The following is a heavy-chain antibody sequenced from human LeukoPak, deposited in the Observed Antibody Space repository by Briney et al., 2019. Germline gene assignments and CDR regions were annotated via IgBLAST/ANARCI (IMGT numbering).Heavy chain of an antibody. CDR2: INPSGGST. D-gene: IGHD3-22*01. CDR3: ARRLSSDYADC. CDR1: GYTFTSYY. J-gene: IGHJ4*02. V-gene: IGHV1-46*01. Sequence: GASVKVSCKASGYTFTSYYIHWVRQAPGQGLEWMGIINPSGGSTTYSHKFQGRVTMTRDTSTSTVYIDLSSLRSEDTAVYYCARRLSSDYADCWGQGTLVTVSS.